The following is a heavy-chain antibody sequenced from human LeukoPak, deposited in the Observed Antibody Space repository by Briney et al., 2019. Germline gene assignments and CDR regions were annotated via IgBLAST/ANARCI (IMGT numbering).Heavy chain of an antibody. J-gene: IGHJ4*02. CDR1: GITLSNYG. CDR3: AKRGVVIRVILVGFHKEAYCFDS. CDR2: ISDRGGRT. Sequence: GGSLRLSCAVSGITLSNYGMSWVRQAPGKGLEWVAGISDRGGRTNYADSVKGRFTISRDNPRNTLYLQMNSLSAEDTAVYFCAKRGVVIRVILVGFHKEAYCFDSWGQGALVTVSS. V-gene: IGHV3-23*01. D-gene: IGHD3-22*01.